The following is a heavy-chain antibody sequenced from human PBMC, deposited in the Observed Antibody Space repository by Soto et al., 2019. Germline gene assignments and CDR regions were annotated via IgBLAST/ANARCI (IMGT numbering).Heavy chain of an antibody. D-gene: IGHD5-12*01. Sequence: FVTLSLTCTVAGGSISSSSYYWGRIRQPPGKGLEWIGSIYYSGSTYYNPSLKSRVTISVDTSKNQFSLKLSSVTAADTAVYYCARHWSGYDSFDYWGQGTLVTVSS. V-gene: IGHV4-39*01. CDR2: IYYSGST. CDR3: ARHWSGYDSFDY. CDR1: GGSISSSSYY. J-gene: IGHJ4*02.